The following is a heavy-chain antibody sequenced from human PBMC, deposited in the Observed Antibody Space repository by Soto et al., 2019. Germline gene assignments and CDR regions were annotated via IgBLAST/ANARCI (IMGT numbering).Heavy chain of an antibody. CDR2: ISSSSSYI. J-gene: IGHJ4*02. CDR3: ARELRHYYDSSGYLDY. Sequence: GGSLRLSCAASGFTFSSYSMNWVRQAPGKGLEWVSSISSSSSYIYYADSVKGRFTISRDNAKNSLYLQMNSLRAEDTAVYYCARELRHYYDSSGYLDYWGQGPLVTVSS. V-gene: IGHV3-21*01. CDR1: GFTFSSYS. D-gene: IGHD3-22*01.